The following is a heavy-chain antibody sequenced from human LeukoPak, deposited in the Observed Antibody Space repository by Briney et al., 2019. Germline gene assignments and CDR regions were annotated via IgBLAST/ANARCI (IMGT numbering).Heavy chain of an antibody. CDR3: ARETDYGPSHFDF. D-gene: IGHD4-17*01. Sequence: PSETLSLTCAVYGESFSGNYWSWIRQPPGKGLEWIGESSHSESTNYSPSLKSRVTISVDTSKNQFSLRLTSVTAADTAVYYCARETDYGPSHFDFWGQGTLVTVSS. V-gene: IGHV4-34*01. J-gene: IGHJ4*02. CDR2: SSHSEST. CDR1: GESFSGNY.